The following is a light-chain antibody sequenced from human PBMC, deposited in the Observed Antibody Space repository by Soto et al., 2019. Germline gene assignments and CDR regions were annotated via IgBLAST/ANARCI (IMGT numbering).Light chain of an antibody. V-gene: IGKV1-39*01. J-gene: IGKJ1*01. CDR3: LQIYTCPRT. CDR2: TAS. CDR1: QSINTY. Sequence: DIQMTQSPSSLSASVGDRVTISCRASQSINTYLNWYQQKLGEAPRLLISTASSLQSGVPPRFSGGGSGTDFTLNISGLQPEDFATYYCLQIYTCPRTFGQGTLLDIK.